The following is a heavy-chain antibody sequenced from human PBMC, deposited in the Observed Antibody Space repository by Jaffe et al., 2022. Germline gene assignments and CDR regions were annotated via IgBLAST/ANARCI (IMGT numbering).Heavy chain of an antibody. V-gene: IGHV4-59*01. CDR1: GGSISSYY. J-gene: IGHJ4*02. CDR2: IYYSGST. D-gene: IGHD3-9*01. CDR3: ARGYYDILTGWSNYFDY. Sequence: QVQLQESGPGLVKPSETLSLTCTVSGGSISSYYWSWIRQPPGKGLEWIGYIYYSGSTNYNPSLKSRVTISVDTSKNQFSLKLSSVTAADTAVYYCARGYYDILTGWSNYFDYWGQGTLVTVSS.